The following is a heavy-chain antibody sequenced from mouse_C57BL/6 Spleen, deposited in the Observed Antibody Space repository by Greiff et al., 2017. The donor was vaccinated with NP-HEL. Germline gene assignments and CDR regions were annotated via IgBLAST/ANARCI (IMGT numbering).Heavy chain of an antibody. CDR1: GYTFTDYE. J-gene: IGHJ2*01. Sequence: VQVVESGAELVRPGASVTLSCKASGYTFTDYEMHWVKQTPVHGLEWIGAIDPETGGTAYNQKFKGKAILTADESSSTAYMELRSLTSEDSAVYYCTRELTHYFDYWGQGTTLTVSS. CDR3: TRELTHYFDY. V-gene: IGHV1-15*01. D-gene: IGHD1-3*01. CDR2: IDPETGGT.